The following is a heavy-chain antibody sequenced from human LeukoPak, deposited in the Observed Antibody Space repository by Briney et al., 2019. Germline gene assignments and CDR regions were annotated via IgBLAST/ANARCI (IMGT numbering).Heavy chain of an antibody. CDR1: GYTFTSYA. D-gene: IGHD3-10*01. V-gene: IGHV1-3*01. CDR3: ARGITMVRGVIPFDY. Sequence: ASVKVSCKASGYTFTSYAMHWVRQAPGQRLEWMGSINAGNGNTKYSQKFQGRVTITRDTSASTAYMELSSLRSEDTAVYYCARGITMVRGVIPFDYWGQGTLVTVSS. J-gene: IGHJ4*02. CDR2: INAGNGNT.